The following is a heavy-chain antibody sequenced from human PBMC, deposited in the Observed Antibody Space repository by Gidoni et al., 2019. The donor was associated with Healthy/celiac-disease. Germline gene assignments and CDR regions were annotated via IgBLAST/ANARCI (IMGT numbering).Heavy chain of an antibody. J-gene: IGHJ6*02. Sequence: QVQLVESGGGVVQPGRSLRLSCAASGFTFSSYGMHWVRQAPGKGLEWVAVISYDGSNKYYADSVKGRFTISRDNSKNTLYLQMNSLRAEDTAVYYCAKEGYYDFWSGYVLNYGMDVWGQGTTVTVSS. V-gene: IGHV3-30*18. CDR1: GFTFSSYG. CDR2: ISYDGSNK. CDR3: AKEGYYDFWSGYVLNYGMDV. D-gene: IGHD3-3*01.